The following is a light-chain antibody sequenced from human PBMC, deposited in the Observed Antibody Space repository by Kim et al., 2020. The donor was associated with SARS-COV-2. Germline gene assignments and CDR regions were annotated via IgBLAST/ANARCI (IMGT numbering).Light chain of an antibody. CDR1: SNNVGYQG. J-gene: IGLJ3*02. V-gene: IGLV10-54*04. CDR2: RNN. Sequence: QAGLTQSPSVSKGVRQTATLTCTGNSNNVGYQGAAWLQQHQGHPHKVLSYRNNNRPSGISERFSASRSANTASLPITGLQPEDEADYYCSAWDYSLSAWVFGGGTQLTVL. CDR3: SAWDYSLSAWV.